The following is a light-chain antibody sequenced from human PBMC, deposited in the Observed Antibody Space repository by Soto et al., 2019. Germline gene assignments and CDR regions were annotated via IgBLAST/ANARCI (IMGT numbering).Light chain of an antibody. Sequence: GDRVTITCRASQSISSWLAWYQQKPGKAPKLLIYDASSLESGVPSRFSGSGSGTEFTLTISSLQPDDFATYYCQQYNTYSGTFGQGTKVDFK. CDR1: QSISSW. J-gene: IGKJ1*01. CDR3: QQYNTYSGT. V-gene: IGKV1-5*01. CDR2: DAS.